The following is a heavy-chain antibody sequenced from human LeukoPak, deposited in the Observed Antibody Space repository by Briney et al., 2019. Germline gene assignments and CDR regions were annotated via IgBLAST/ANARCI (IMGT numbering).Heavy chain of an antibody. CDR2: ISSSSYI. V-gene: IGHV3-21*01. J-gene: IGHJ4*02. Sequence: GGSLRLSCAASGFTFSSYSMNWVRQAPGKGLGWVSSISSSSYIYYADSVKGRFTISRDNAKNSLYLQMNSLRAEDTAVYYCARFQPAAMGLDYWGQGTLVTVSS. D-gene: IGHD2-2*01. CDR1: GFTFSSYS. CDR3: ARFQPAAMGLDY.